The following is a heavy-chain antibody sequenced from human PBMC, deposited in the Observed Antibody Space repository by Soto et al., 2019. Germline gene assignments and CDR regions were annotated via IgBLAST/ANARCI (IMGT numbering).Heavy chain of an antibody. CDR1: GFIFSDYY. CDR3: ARDNGGSYGF. Sequence: EVQLVQSGGGLVQPGGSLRLSCAASGFIFSDYYMDWVRQFPGKGLEWVGRTRNKVNNYAPEYAPSVKGRFSISRHASEDSMYLQLNRPKAEDTAVYYCARDNGGSYGFWGQGALVTVFS. V-gene: IGHV3-72*01. D-gene: IGHD1-26*01. J-gene: IGHJ4*02. CDR2: TRNKVNNYAP.